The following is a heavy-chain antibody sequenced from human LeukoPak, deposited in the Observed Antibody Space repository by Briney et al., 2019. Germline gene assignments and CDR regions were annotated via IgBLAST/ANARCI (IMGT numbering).Heavy chain of an antibody. Sequence: SETLSLTCAVSGYSISSGYYWSWIRQPAGKGLEWIGRIYTSGSTNYNPSLKSRVTMSVDTSKNQFSLKLSSVTAADTAVYYCARAPRYCSSTSCYLRFDPWGQGTLVTVSS. CDR1: GYSISSGYY. CDR3: ARAPRYCSSTSCYLRFDP. D-gene: IGHD2-2*01. J-gene: IGHJ5*02. CDR2: IYTSGST. V-gene: IGHV4-4*07.